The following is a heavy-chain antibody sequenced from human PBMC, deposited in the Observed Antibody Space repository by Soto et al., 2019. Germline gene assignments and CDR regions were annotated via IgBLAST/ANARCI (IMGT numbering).Heavy chain of an antibody. V-gene: IGHV3-30-3*01. J-gene: IGHJ6*02. D-gene: IGHD6-19*01. CDR2: ISYDGSNK. CDR1: GFTFSSYA. Sequence: PGGSLRLSCAASGFTFSSYAMHWVRQAPGKGLEWVAVISYDGSNKYYADSVKGRFTISRDNSKNTLYLQMNSLRAEDTAVYYCAREIAVAGTGDGMDVWGQGTMVTVSS. CDR3: AREIAVAGTGDGMDV.